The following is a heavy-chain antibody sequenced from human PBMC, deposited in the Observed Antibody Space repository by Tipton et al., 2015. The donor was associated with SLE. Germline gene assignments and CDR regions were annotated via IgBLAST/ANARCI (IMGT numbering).Heavy chain of an antibody. CDR1: GGSITSSGFY. Sequence: LRLSCTVSGGSITSSGFYWGWFRQPPGKGLEWIGSIDYSGRTYYTPSLKSQVTISVDTSKNQFSLKLSSVTAAETAFYYCARRTSGYAPDYWGQGTLVTVSS. V-gene: IGHV4-39*07. CDR2: IDYSGRT. D-gene: IGHD5-12*01. CDR3: ARRTSGYAPDY. J-gene: IGHJ4*02.